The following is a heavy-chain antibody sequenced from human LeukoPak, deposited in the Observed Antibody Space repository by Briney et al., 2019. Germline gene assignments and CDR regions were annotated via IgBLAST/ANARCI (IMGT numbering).Heavy chain of an antibody. J-gene: IGHJ4*02. Sequence: PSETLSLTCGVSGGSFSDYYWSWIRQPPGKGLEWIGEINHGGSTNYNPSLKSRVTISLDTSKNQFSLKLKSVTVADTAVYYCARLRVPIGILRRGLSDYWGQGTLVTVSS. CDR3: ARLRVPIGILRRGLSDY. D-gene: IGHD3-10*01. CDR2: INHGGST. V-gene: IGHV4-34*01. CDR1: GGSFSDYY.